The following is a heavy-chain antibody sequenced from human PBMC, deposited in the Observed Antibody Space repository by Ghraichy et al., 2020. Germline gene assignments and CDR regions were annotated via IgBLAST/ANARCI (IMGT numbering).Heavy chain of an antibody. Sequence: ASVKVSCKVSGYTLTELSMHWVRQAPGKGLEWMGGFDPEDGETIYAQKFQGRVTMTEDTSTDTAYMELSSLRSEDTAVYYCATGQITMVQGVTPNYYYYMDVWGKGTTVTVSS. CDR2: FDPEDGET. CDR3: ATGQITMVQGVTPNYYYYMDV. CDR1: GYTLTELS. D-gene: IGHD3-10*01. V-gene: IGHV1-24*01. J-gene: IGHJ6*03.